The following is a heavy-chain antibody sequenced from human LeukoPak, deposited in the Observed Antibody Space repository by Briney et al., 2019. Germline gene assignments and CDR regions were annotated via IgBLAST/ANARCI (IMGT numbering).Heavy chain of an antibody. J-gene: IGHJ3*02. CDR1: GGSISSYY. CDR2: IYYSGST. CDR3: ARKFITMVRGVPNRGAFDI. V-gene: IGHV4-59*01. Sequence: SETLSLTCTVSGGSISSYYWSWIRQPPGKGLEWIGYIYYSGSTNYNPSLKSRVTISVDTSKNQFSLKLSSVTAADTAVYYCARKFITMVRGVPNRGAFDIWGQGTMVTVSS. D-gene: IGHD3-10*01.